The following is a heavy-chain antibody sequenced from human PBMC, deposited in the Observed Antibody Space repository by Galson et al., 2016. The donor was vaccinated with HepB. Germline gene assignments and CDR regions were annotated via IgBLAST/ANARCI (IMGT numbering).Heavy chain of an antibody. V-gene: IGHV2-5*02. CDR2: IYGDDDK. J-gene: IGHJ4*02. CDR1: GFSLTSGVVG. CDR3: AHRQRGTTVDY. Sequence: PALVKPTQTLTLTCNFSGFSLTSGVVGVSWLRQPPGKALEWLALIYGDDDKTFSPPLRSRVTITKDTSKNQVVLRLTNVDPLDTATYFCAHRQRGTTVDYWGQGILVAVSS. D-gene: IGHD1-14*01.